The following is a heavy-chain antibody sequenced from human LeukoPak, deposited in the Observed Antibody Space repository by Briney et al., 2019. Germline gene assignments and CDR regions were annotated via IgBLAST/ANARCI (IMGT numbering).Heavy chain of an antibody. CDR1: GFTFSSYG. CDR2: ISGSGGST. V-gene: IGHV3-23*01. CDR3: ARDIHSVVFDI. J-gene: IGHJ3*02. Sequence: GGSLRLSCAASGFTFSSYGMSWVRQAPGKGLEWVSAISGSGGSTYYADSVKGRFTISRDNAKRSVYLQMNSLRVEDTAVYYCARDIHSVVFDIWGQGTMVTVSS.